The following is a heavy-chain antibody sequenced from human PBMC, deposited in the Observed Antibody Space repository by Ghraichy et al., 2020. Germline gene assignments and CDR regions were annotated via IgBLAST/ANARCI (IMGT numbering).Heavy chain of an antibody. D-gene: IGHD7-27*01. CDR2: IFHSGST. V-gene: IGHV4-30-2*01. CDR1: GGSISSGGYS. Sequence: SLNISCVVSGGSISSGGYSWTWVRQPPGKGLEWIGYIFHSGSTYSYNPSLKSRVSISVDPSNNQFSLKLTSVTAADTAVYFCARVQRDATGDGYFDLWGRGTLVTVSS. J-gene: IGHJ2*01. CDR3: ARVQRDATGDGYFDL.